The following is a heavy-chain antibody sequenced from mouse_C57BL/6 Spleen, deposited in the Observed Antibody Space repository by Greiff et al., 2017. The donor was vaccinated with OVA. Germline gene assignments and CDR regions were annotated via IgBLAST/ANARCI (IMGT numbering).Heavy chain of an antibody. Sequence: DVQLQESGPGLVKPSQSLSLTCSVTGYSITSGYYWNWIRQFPGNKLEWMGYISYDGSNNYNPSLKNRISITRDTSKNQFFLKLNSVTTEDTATYYCARKGTPGTYWYFDVWGTGTTVTVSS. CDR3: ARKGTPGTYWYFDV. D-gene: IGHD4-1*01. CDR2: ISYDGSN. J-gene: IGHJ1*03. CDR1: GYSITSGYY. V-gene: IGHV3-6*01.